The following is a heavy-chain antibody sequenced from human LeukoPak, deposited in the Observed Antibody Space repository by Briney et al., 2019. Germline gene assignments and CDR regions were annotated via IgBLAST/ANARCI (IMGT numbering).Heavy chain of an antibody. J-gene: IGHJ3*02. V-gene: IGHV6-1*01. D-gene: IGHD6-19*01. CDR2: TYYRSKWYN. CDR1: GDSVSSNSAA. CDR3: ARDLEYFSGWWNKAFDI. Sequence: SQTLSLTCAISGDSVSSNSAAWNWIRQSPSRGLEWLGRTYYRSKWYNDYAVSVKSRITINPDTSKNQFSLQLNSVTPEDTAVYYCARDLEYFSGWWNKAFDIWGQGTMVTVSS.